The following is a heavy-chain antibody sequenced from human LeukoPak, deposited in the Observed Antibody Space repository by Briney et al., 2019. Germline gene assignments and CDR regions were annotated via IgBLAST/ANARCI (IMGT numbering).Heavy chain of an antibody. D-gene: IGHD6-6*01. CDR3: ARYSSSSLGAGGFDY. CDR1: GDSISRYY. Sequence: SETLSLTCTVSGDSISRYYWNWIRQPPGKGLEWIGYIYYSGSTKYNTSLNSRVTMSVDTSKYQFSLKLSSVTAADTAVYYCARYSSSSLGAGGFDYWGQGILVPVSS. V-gene: IGHV4-59*08. J-gene: IGHJ4*02. CDR2: IYYSGST.